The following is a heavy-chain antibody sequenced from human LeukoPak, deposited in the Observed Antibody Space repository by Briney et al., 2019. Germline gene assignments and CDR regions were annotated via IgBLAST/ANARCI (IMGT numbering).Heavy chain of an antibody. CDR1: GFTFTSYA. CDR2: INAGNGNT. Sequence: GASVKVSCKASGFTFTSYAMHWVRQAPGQRLEWMGWINAGNGNTKYSQKFQGRVTITRDTSASTAYMELSSLRSEDTAVYYCARGRGDGYNLYVDYWGQGTLVTVSS. V-gene: IGHV1-3*01. CDR3: ARGRGDGYNLYVDY. J-gene: IGHJ4*02. D-gene: IGHD5-24*01.